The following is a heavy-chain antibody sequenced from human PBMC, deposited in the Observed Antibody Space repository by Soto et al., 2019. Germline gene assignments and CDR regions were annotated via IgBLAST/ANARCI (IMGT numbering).Heavy chain of an antibody. CDR1: GGTFSSYA. V-gene: IGHV1-69*13. Sequence: ASVKVSCKASGGTFSSYAISWVRQAPGQGREWMGGIIPIFGTANYAQKFQGRVTITAAESTSTVYMALSSLRSEDTAVYYCATQPTYSYNSSANEDYWDQGTLVTISS. J-gene: IGHJ4*02. D-gene: IGHD3-22*01. CDR2: IIPIFGTA. CDR3: ATQPTYSYNSSANEDY.